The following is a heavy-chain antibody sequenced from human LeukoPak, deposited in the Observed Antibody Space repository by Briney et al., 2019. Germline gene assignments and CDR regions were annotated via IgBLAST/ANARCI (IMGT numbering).Heavy chain of an antibody. CDR2: IYPGDSDT. CDR1: GYSFTSYW. D-gene: IGHD5-24*01. J-gene: IGHJ5*02. Sequence: GESLQISCKGSGYSFTSYWIGWVRQMPGKGLEWMGIIYPGDSDTRYSPSFQGQVTISADKSISTAYLQWSSLKASDTAMYYCARAEMATISQFDPWGQGTLVTVSS. CDR3: ARAEMATISQFDP. V-gene: IGHV5-51*01.